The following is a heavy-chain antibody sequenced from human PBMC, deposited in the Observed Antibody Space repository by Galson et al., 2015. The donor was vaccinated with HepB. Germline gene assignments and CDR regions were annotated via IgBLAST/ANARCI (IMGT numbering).Heavy chain of an antibody. D-gene: IGHD3-3*01. CDR3: ARVTDFWREADY. CDR2: ISSSSSYI. CDR1: GFTFSSYS. Sequence: SLRLSCAASGFTFSSYSMSWVRQAPGKGLEWVSSISSSSSYIYYADSVKGRFTISRDNAKNSLYLQMNSLRAEDTAVYYCARVTDFWREADYWGQGTLVTVSS. J-gene: IGHJ4*02. V-gene: IGHV3-21*01.